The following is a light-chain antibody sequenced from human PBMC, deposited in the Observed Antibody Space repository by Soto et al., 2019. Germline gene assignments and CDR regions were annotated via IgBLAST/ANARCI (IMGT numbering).Light chain of an antibody. V-gene: IGKV1-5*03. Sequence: DIQMTQSPSTLSASVGDRVTITCRASQSISSWLAWYQQKPGKAPKLLIYKASSLESGVPSRFSGSGSGTEFTLTISSLQPDGFATYYCQQYNSYLYTFGQGTKVDIK. J-gene: IGKJ2*01. CDR2: KAS. CDR1: QSISSW. CDR3: QQYNSYLYT.